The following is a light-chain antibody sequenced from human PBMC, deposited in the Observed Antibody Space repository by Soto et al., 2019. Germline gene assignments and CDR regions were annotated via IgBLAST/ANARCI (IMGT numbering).Light chain of an antibody. J-gene: IGLJ2*01. Sequence: QSVLTQPPSASGSPGQSVTISCTGTSSDVGGYNDVSWYQQHPGKAPKVMIYEVSKRPSGVPDRFSGSKSGNTASLTVSGLQAEDEADYYCSSYAVSNNVVFGGGTKVTVL. CDR3: SSYAVSNNVV. CDR2: EVS. CDR1: SSDVGGYND. V-gene: IGLV2-8*01.